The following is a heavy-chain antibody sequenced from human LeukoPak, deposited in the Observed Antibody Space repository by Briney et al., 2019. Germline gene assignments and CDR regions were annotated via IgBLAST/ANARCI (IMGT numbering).Heavy chain of an antibody. CDR3: ATDGGVLSPGQDIDY. Sequence: GASVKVSCKVSGYTLTELSMHWVRQAPGKGLEWMGGFDPEDGETIYAQKFQGRVTMTEDTSTDTAYMELSSLRSEDTAVYYCATDGGVLSPGQDIDYWGQGTLVTVSS. J-gene: IGHJ4*02. CDR2: FDPEDGET. CDR1: GYTLTELS. V-gene: IGHV1-24*01. D-gene: IGHD2-15*01.